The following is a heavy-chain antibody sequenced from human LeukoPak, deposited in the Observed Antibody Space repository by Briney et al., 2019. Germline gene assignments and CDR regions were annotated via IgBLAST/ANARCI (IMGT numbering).Heavy chain of an antibody. Sequence: PSETLSLTCAVSGGSISSGGYSWSWIRQPPGKGLEWIGYIYHSGSTYYNPSLKSRVTISVDRSKNQFSLKLSSVTAADTAVYYCASRADDFWSGEAWFDPWAQGTLVTVSS. CDR1: GGSISSGGYS. CDR2: IYHSGST. CDR3: ASRADDFWSGEAWFDP. D-gene: IGHD3-3*01. J-gene: IGHJ5*02. V-gene: IGHV4-30-2*01.